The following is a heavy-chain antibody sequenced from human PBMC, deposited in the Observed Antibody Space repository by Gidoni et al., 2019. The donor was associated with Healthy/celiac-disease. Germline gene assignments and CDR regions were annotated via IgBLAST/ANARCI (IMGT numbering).Heavy chain of an antibody. V-gene: IGHV2-5*02. CDR2: MYWDDDK. Sequence: QITLKESGPTLVKPTQTLTLTCTFSGFSRSTSGVGVGWIRQPPGKALEWLALMYWDDDKRYSPSLKSRLTITNDTSKNQVVLTMTNMDPVDTATYYGAHRSGDFWSGYHDYWGQGTLVTVSS. J-gene: IGHJ4*02. D-gene: IGHD3-3*01. CDR3: AHRSGDFWSGYHDY. CDR1: GFSRSTSGVG.